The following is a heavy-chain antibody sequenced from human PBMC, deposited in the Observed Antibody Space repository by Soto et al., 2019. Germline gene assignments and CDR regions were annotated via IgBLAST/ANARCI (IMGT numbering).Heavy chain of an antibody. CDR2: ISSSGSTI. V-gene: IGHV3-11*01. J-gene: IGHJ6*03. CDR3: ARVGDEGGDCYYMDV. D-gene: IGHD3-16*01. Sequence: QVQLVESGGGLVKPGGSLRLSCAASGFTFSAYYMSSIRQAPGKRLSRVSYISSSGSTIYSAESVKGRFTISRDTAKNSLYLQMNSRGAEDTAVYYGARVGDEGGDCYYMDVWGKGTKVTVSS. CDR1: GFTFSAYY.